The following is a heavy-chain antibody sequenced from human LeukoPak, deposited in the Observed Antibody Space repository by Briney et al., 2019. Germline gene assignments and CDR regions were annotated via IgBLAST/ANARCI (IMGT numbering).Heavy chain of an antibody. J-gene: IGHJ4*02. V-gene: IGHV3-11*01. Sequence: GGSLRLSCAASGFTFSDYYMGWLRQAPGKGLEWVSYISSSGSTIYYADSVKGRFTISRDNAKNSLYLQMNSLRAEDTAVYYCARDSTVGYYFDYWGQGTLVTVSS. CDR3: ARDSTVGYYFDY. CDR2: ISSSGSTI. D-gene: IGHD4-17*01. CDR1: GFTFSDYY.